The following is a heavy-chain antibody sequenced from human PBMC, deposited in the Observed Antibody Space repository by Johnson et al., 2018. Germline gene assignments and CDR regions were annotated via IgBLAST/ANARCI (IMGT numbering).Heavy chain of an antibody. CDR3: AKEPVAAAGTQDYYSRDV. D-gene: IGHD6-13*01. CDR1: GFSFSNYP. CDR2: VSSDGSNE. V-gene: IGHV3-30*04. Sequence: QVQLVESGGGVVQPGTSLRLSCATSGFSFSNYPMHWVRQAPGKGLQWVAFVSSDGSNEYYADSVKGLFTTSRDNPKNTRSLQMNSLDAEDTAVYYCAKEPVAAAGTQDYYSRDVWGKGSTVTVSS. J-gene: IGHJ6*03.